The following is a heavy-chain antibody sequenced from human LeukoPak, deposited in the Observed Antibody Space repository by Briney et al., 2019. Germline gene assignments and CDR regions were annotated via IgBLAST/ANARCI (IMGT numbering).Heavy chain of an antibody. CDR3: ARGREGIVGAGNYFDY. D-gene: IGHD1-26*01. CDR1: GFTFSSYW. J-gene: IGHJ4*02. CDR2: INSDGSST. Sequence: PGGSLRLSCAASGFTFSSYWMHWVRQAPGKGLVWVSRINSDGSSTSYADSVKGRFTISRDNAKSTLYLQMNSLRAEDTAVYYCARGREGIVGAGNYFDYWGQGTLVTVSS. V-gene: IGHV3-74*01.